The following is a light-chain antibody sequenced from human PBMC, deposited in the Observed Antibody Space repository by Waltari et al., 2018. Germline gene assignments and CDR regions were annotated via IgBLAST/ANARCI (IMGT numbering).Light chain of an antibody. CDR2: GVS. V-gene: IGKV3-20*01. CDR1: QSVTSIY. J-gene: IGKJ1*01. CDR3: QQYGTSPWT. Sequence: IVLTQSPGALSLSPGERATLSGRASQSVTSIYLAWYQQKPGQAPRLLIYGVSSRATGIPDRFSGSGSGTDFTLTISRLEPEDFAVYYCQQYGTSPWTFGQGTKVEIK.